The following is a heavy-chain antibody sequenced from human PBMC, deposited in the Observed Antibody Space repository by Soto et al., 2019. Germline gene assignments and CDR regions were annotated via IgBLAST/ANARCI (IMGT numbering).Heavy chain of an antibody. V-gene: IGHV3-33*01. Sequence: QVQLVESGGGVVQPWRSLRLSCAASGSTFSSYGMHWVRQAPGKGLEWVALIWYDGSNQDYADSVKGRFTISRDNVKNKLYLQMNSLRAEDTAVYYCARWEGTGRGFDCWGQGTLVTVSS. D-gene: IGHD3-10*01. CDR1: GSTFSSYG. CDR2: IWYDGSNQ. J-gene: IGHJ4*02. CDR3: ARWEGTGRGFDC.